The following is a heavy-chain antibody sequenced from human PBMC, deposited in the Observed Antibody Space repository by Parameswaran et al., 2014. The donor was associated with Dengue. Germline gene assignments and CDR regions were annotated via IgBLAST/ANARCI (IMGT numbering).Heavy chain of an antibody. J-gene: IGHJ4*02. D-gene: IGHD3-10*01. Sequence: WVRQAPGQRLEWMGWINAGNGNTKYSQKFQGRVTMTRDASTSTAYLELSGLRSDDTAVYYCARDKGRYGSGSYYIFFSWGQGTLVTVSS. CDR2: INAGNGNT. CDR3: ARDKGRYGSGSYYIFFS. V-gene: IGHV1-2*02.